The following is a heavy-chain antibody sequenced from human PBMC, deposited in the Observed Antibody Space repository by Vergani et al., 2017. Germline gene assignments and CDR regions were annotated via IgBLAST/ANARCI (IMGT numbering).Heavy chain of an antibody. V-gene: IGHV1-18*01. Sequence: QVQLVQSGAEVKKPGASVKVSCKASGYTFTSYGISWVRQAPGQGLEWMGWISAYNGNTNYAQKLQGRVTMTTDTSTRTAYMDLRSLRSDDTAVYYCARVPYYYDRSGYSTHFVYWGQGTLVTVSS. CDR2: ISAYNGNT. CDR1: GYTFTSYG. J-gene: IGHJ4*02. CDR3: ARVPYYYDRSGYSTHFVY. D-gene: IGHD3-22*01.